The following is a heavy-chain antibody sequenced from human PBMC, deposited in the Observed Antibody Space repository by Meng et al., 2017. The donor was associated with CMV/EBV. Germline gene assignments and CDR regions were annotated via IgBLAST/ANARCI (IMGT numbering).Heavy chain of an antibody. CDR2: IYSGGST. J-gene: IGHJ4*02. CDR3: ARGGVYYDFWSGYYYYFDY. CDR1: GFTVSSNY. V-gene: IGHV3-66*02. D-gene: IGHD3-3*01. Sequence: GGSLRLSCAASGFTVSSNYMSWVRQAPGKGLEWVSVIYSGGSTYYADSVKGRFTISRDNSKNTLYLQMNSLRAEDTAVYYCARGGVYYDFWSGYYYYFDYWGQGTLVNVSS.